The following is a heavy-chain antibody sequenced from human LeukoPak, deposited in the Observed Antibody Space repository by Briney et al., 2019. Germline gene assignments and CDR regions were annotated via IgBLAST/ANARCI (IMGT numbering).Heavy chain of an antibody. D-gene: IGHD6-13*01. CDR3: ARSGSSWPEYFQH. CDR2: ISSSSSTI. J-gene: IGHJ1*01. Sequence: GGSLRLSCAASGFTFSSYSMNWVRQAPGKGLEWVSYISSSSSTIYYADSVKGRFTTSRDNAKNSLYLQMNSLRAEDTAVYYCARSGSSWPEYFQHWGQGTLVTVSS. CDR1: GFTFSSYS. V-gene: IGHV3-48*01.